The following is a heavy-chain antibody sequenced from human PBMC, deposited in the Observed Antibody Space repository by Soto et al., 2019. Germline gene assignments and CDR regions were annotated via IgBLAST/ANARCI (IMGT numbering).Heavy chain of an antibody. J-gene: IGHJ4*02. CDR1: GFTFSKYG. Sequence: GGSLSLSCAASGFTFSKYGMHWVRQAPGKGLGWVALIWNDGIRKVYVDSVKGRFTISRDNSKNTLDLQMNNLRDEDTAVYYCARDDDNDANALDYWGPGTLVTVSS. V-gene: IGHV3-33*01. CDR3: ARDDDNDANALDY. CDR2: IWNDGIRK.